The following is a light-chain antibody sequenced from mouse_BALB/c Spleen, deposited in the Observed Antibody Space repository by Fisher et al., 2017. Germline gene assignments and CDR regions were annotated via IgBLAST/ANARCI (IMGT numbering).Light chain of an antibody. CDR2: STS. Sequence: IVMTQTTAIMSASLGERVTMTCTASSSVSSSYLYWYQQKPGSSPKLWIYSTSNLASGVPARFSGSGSGTSYSLTISSMEAEDAATYYCHQWSSYPTFDGGTKLEIK. V-gene: IGKV4-79*01. CDR1: SSVSSSY. J-gene: IGKJ1*01. CDR3: HQWSSYPT.